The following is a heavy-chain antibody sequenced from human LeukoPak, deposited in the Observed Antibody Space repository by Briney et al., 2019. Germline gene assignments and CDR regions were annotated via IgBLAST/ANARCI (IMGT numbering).Heavy chain of an antibody. CDR3: ARGHWYNWNYFLDY. CDR2: INHSGST. J-gene: IGHJ4*02. V-gene: IGHV4-34*01. D-gene: IGHD1-7*01. CDR1: GGSFSGYY. Sequence: SETLSLTCAVYGGSFSGYYWSWIRQPPGKGLEWIGEINHSGSTNYNPSLKSRVTISVDTSKNQFSLKLSSVTAADTAVYYCARGHWYNWNYFLDYWGQGTLVTVSS.